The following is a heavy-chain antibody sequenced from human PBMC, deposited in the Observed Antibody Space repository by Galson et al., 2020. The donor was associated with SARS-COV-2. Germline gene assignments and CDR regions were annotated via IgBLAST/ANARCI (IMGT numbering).Heavy chain of an antibody. Sequence: SETLSLTCTVSGGSINQYYWSWIRQPPGEGLEWIGFIYYTGIADYNPSLKGRVAISVDTSNNQFSLKLTSVTTADTAVYYCARTVSYGTKSISYHYGMDVWGQGTTVTVSS. CDR2: IYYTGIA. CDR3: ARTVSYGTKSISYHYGMDV. J-gene: IGHJ6*02. V-gene: IGHV4-59*01. CDR1: GGSINQYY. D-gene: IGHD2-8*01.